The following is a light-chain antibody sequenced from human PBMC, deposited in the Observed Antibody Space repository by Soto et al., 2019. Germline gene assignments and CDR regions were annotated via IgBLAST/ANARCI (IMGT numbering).Light chain of an antibody. Sequence: DIHMTHSPSSLSSSVLYRVTITCRASQSISSYLNWYQQKPGKAPKLLIYAASSLQSGVPSRFSGSGSGTDFTLTISSLQPEDFATYYCQQSYSTSWTFGQGTKVDIK. V-gene: IGKV1-39*01. CDR1: QSISSY. CDR2: AAS. J-gene: IGKJ1*01. CDR3: QQSYSTSWT.